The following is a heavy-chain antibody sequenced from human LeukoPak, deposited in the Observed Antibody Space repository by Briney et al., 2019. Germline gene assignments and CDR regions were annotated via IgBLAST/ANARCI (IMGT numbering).Heavy chain of an antibody. CDR3: VRIRDGSTIYFDY. CDR2: ISSSGRYT. V-gene: IGHV3-11*06. CDR1: GFTFSDYD. Sequence: GGSLRLSCAASGFTFSDYDMSWIRQAPGKGLEWVSYISSSGRYTKYADSVKGRFTISRDNAKNSLYLQMNSLRAEDTAVYYCVRIRDGSTIYFDYWGQGTLVTVSS. D-gene: IGHD5-24*01. J-gene: IGHJ4*02.